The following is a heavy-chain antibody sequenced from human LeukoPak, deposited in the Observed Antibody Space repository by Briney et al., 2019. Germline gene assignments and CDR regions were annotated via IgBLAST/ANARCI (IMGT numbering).Heavy chain of an antibody. D-gene: IGHD5-12*01. J-gene: IGHJ4*02. CDR3: ARTSTTGYTNDY. CDR1: GFTVSSNY. Sequence: GGSLRLSCAASGFTVSSNYMSWVRQAPGKGLEWVSVIYSGGSTYYADSVKGRFTISRDNAKNSLYLQMNSLRAEDTALYYCARTSTTGYTNDYWGQGTLVTVSS. CDR2: IYSGGST. V-gene: IGHV3-66*01.